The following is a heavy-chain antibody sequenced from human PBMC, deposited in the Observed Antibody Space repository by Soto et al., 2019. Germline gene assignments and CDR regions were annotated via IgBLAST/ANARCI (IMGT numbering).Heavy chain of an antibody. V-gene: IGHV1-69*02. J-gene: IGHJ5*02. CDR2: IIPILGIA. D-gene: IGHD2-21*02. CDR1: GGTFSSYT. CDR3: ETLLSCGGDCARWFDP. Sequence: QVQLVQSGAEVKKPGSSVKVSCKASGGTFSSYTISWVRQAPGQGLEWMGRIIPILGIANYAQKFQGRVTITADKSTSAAHMERSSLGSGDAAVCYCETLLSCGGDCARWFDPRGQGALGTVSS.